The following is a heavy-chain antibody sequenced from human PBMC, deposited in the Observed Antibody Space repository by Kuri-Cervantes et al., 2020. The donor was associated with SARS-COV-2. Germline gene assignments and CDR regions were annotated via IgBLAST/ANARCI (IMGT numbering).Heavy chain of an antibody. CDR1: GYSISSGYY. CDR2: IYHSGST. CDR3: ARADYDFWSGYRIDY. J-gene: IGHJ4*02. V-gene: IGHV4-38-2*01. Sequence: SQTLSLTCAVSGYSISSGYYWGWIRQPPGKGLEWIGSIYHSGSTYYNPSLKSRVTISVDTSKNQFSLKLSSVTAADTAVYFCARADYDFWSGYRIDYWGQGTLVTVSS. D-gene: IGHD3-3*01.